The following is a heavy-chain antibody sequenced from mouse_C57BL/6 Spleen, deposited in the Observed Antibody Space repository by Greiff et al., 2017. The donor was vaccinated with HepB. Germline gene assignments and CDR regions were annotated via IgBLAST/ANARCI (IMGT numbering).Heavy chain of an antibody. D-gene: IGHD1-1*01. J-gene: IGHJ4*01. V-gene: IGHV14-3*01. CDR1: GFNFTNTY. CDR3: ASLITTVGADYAMDY. Sequence: EVQLQQSVAELVRPGASVKLSCTASGFNFTNTYMHWVKQRPEQGLEWIGRIDPANGNTKYAAKFQGKATITADTSSNTAYLQLSSLTSEDTAIYYCASLITTVGADYAMDYWGQGTSVTVSS. CDR2: IDPANGNT.